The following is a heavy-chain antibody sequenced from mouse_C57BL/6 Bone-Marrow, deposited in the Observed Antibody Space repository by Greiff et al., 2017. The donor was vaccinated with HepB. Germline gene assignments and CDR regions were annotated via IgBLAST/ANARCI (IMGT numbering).Heavy chain of an antibody. CDR1: GFNIKNTY. V-gene: IGHV14-3*01. D-gene: IGHD2-5*01. CDR3: ARDSNPYYYAMDY. J-gene: IGHJ4*01. Sequence: EVKLVESVAELVRPGASVKLSCTASGFNIKNTYMHWVKQRPEQGLEWIGRIDPANGNTKYAPKFQGKATITADTSSNTAYLQLSSLTSEDTAIYYCARDSNPYYYAMDYWGQGTSVTVSS. CDR2: IDPANGNT.